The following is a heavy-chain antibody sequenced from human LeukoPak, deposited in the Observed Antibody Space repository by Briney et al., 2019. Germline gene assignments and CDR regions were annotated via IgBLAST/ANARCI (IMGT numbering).Heavy chain of an antibody. CDR2: IYYSGST. V-gene: IGHV4-39*01. J-gene: IGHJ6*03. Sequence: SETLSLTCTVSGGSISSSSYYWGWIRQPPGKGLEWIGSIYYSGSTYYNPSLKSRVTISVDTSKNQFSLKLSSVTAADTAVYYCATPLSEKTAHHYYYMDVWGKGTTVTVSS. CDR1: GGSISSSSYY. CDR3: ATPLSEKTAHHYYYMDV. D-gene: IGHD2-21*02.